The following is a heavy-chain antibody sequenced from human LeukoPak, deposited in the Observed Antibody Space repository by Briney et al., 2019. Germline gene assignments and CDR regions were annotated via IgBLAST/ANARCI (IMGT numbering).Heavy chain of an antibody. CDR2: INHSGST. V-gene: IGHV4-34*01. J-gene: IGHJ5*02. Sequence: SETLSLTCAVYGGSFSGYYWSWIRQPPGKGLEWIGEINHSGSTYYNPSLKSRVTISVDTSKNQFSLKLSSVTAADTAVYYCARGRYCSSTSCRWGYNWFDPWGQGTLVTVSS. CDR3: ARGRYCSSTSCRWGYNWFDP. D-gene: IGHD2-2*01. CDR1: GGSFSGYY.